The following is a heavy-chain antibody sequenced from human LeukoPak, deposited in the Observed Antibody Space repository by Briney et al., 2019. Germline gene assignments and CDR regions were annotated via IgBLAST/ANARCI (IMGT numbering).Heavy chain of an antibody. CDR3: SRENGAFSPFGY. D-gene: IGHD2-8*01. CDR2: PHDSGAT. J-gene: IGHJ4*02. CDR1: GGSITNW. V-gene: IGHV4-4*02. Sequence: PSETLSLTCTVSGGSITNWWSWVRQPPGKGLEWIGEPHDSGATNRNPSLESRVTVSLDKSKNQLSLNLTSVTAADTAVYYCSRENGAFSPFGYWGQGALVTVLS.